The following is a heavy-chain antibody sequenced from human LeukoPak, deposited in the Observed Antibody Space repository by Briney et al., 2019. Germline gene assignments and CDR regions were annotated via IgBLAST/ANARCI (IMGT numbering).Heavy chain of an antibody. CDR3: ARDDYGSGSWNDY. J-gene: IGHJ4*02. CDR2: IIWSGGST. V-gene: IGHV3-20*04. CDR1: GFTFSSYI. D-gene: IGHD3-10*01. Sequence: GGSLRLSCAASGFTFSSYIINWVRQAPGKGLEWVSGIIWSGGSTVYADSVKGRFTISRDNAKNSLYLQMNSLRAEDTALYYCARDDYGSGSWNDYWGQGTLVTVSS.